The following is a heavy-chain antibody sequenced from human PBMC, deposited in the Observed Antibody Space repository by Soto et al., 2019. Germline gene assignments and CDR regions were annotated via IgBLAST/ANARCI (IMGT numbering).Heavy chain of an antibody. CDR1: GGTFSSYA. CDR3: ARHGSGYYAPYAFDI. D-gene: IGHD3-22*01. J-gene: IGHJ3*02. Sequence: SVKVSCKAAGGTFSSYASSWGRQAPGQGLEWMGVIIPIVGTTNYAQKFQGRVTMTGDTSTSTVYMELSSLRSEDTAVYYCARHGSGYYAPYAFDIWGQGTMVTVSS. CDR2: IIPIVGTT. V-gene: IGHV1-69*06.